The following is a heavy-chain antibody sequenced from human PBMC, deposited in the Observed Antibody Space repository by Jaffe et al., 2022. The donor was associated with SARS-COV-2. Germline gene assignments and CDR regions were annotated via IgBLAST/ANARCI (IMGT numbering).Heavy chain of an antibody. CDR3: ARDTYYDSNGRSDF. Sequence: QVQLVQSGSELKKPGASVKVSCKASGYTFTSYAMNWVRQAPGQGLEWMGWINSDTGNPTYAQAFTGRFVFSVDTSVSTAYLQIFSLKAEDTAVYYCARDTYYDSNGRSDFWGQGTLVTVSS. CDR1: GYTFTSYA. CDR2: INSDTGNP. J-gene: IGHJ4*02. D-gene: IGHD3-22*01. V-gene: IGHV7-4-1*01.